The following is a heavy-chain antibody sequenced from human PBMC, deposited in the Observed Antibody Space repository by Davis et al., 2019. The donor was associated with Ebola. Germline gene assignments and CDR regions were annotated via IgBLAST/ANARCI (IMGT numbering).Heavy chain of an antibody. Sequence: GESLKISCRVSGFTLGDYALNWVRQAPGKGLEWVANIKQDGSEKYYVDSAKGRFTISRDNSKNTLDLQMNSLRAEDTAVYYCAKDRDNPPGGMDVWGKGTTVTVSS. J-gene: IGHJ6*04. CDR1: GFTLGDYA. CDR2: IKQDGSEK. CDR3: AKDRDNPPGGMDV. D-gene: IGHD5-24*01. V-gene: IGHV3-7*01.